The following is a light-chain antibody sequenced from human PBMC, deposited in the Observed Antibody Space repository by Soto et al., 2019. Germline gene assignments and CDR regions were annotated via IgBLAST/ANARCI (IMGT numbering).Light chain of an antibody. J-gene: IGKJ1*01. CDR3: QQYGGSSRT. V-gene: IGKV3-20*01. Sequence: EIVLTQSPGTLSLSPGERATFSCRASQSVSSNYLAWYQQKPGQAPRLLIYGAFKRATGIPDRFSGSGSGIDFTLTISRLEPEDFAVYLCQQYGGSSRTFGLGTKVDI. CDR2: GAF. CDR1: QSVSSNY.